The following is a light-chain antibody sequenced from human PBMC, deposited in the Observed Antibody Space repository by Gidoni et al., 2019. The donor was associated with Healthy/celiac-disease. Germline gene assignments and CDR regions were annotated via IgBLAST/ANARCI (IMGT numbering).Light chain of an antibody. CDR2: WAS. CDR3: QQYYSTPLT. V-gene: IGKV4-1*01. Sequence: DIVMTQSPDSLAVSLGERDTINCKSSQSGLYSSNNKNYLAWYQQNPGQPPKLLIYWASTRESGVPDRFSGSGSGTDFTLTISSLQAEDVAVYYCQQYYSTPLTFGQGTKVEIK. CDR1: QSGLYSSNNKNY. J-gene: IGKJ1*01.